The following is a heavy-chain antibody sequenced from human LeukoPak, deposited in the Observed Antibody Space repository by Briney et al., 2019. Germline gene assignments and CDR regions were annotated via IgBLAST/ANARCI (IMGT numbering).Heavy chain of an antibody. D-gene: IGHD6-19*01. CDR2: ITTSSSYM. J-gene: IGHJ6*03. Sequence: GGSLRLSCAASGFTFSSYGMSWVRQAPGKGLEWVSSITTSSSYMFYADSVRGRFTISRDNAENSLYLQMNSLRDEDTAVYYCARDPYSGGYGAYYYYYMDVWGKGTTVTVSS. V-gene: IGHV3-21*01. CDR1: GFTFSSYG. CDR3: ARDPYSGGYGAYYYYYMDV.